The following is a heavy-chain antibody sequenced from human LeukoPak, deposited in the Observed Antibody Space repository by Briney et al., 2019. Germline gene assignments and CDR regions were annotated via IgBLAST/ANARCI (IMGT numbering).Heavy chain of an antibody. D-gene: IGHD3-10*01. J-gene: IGHJ4*02. Sequence: SQTLSLTCTVSGGSISSGGYYWSWIRQHPGKGLEWIGYIYYSGSTYYNPSLKSRVTISVDTSKNQFSLKLSPVTAADTAVYYCARVKIANYYGSGSPVTWGQGTLVTVSS. CDR1: GGSISSGGYY. CDR3: ARVKIANYYGSGSPVT. CDR2: IYYSGST. V-gene: IGHV4-31*03.